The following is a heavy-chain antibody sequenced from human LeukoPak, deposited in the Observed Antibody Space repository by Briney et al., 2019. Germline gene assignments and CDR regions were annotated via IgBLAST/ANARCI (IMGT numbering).Heavy chain of an antibody. V-gene: IGHV6-1*01. CDR1: GDSVSSNSAA. D-gene: IGHD7-27*01. CDR2: TYYRSKWYN. Sequence: SQTLSLTCAISGDSVSSNSAACNWIRQSPSRGLEWLVRTYYRSKWYNGYAVSVKSRITINPDTSKNQFSLQLNSVTPEDTAVYYCARSESQVTGLDWYFDLWGRGTLVTVSS. CDR3: ARSESQVTGLDWYFDL. J-gene: IGHJ2*01.